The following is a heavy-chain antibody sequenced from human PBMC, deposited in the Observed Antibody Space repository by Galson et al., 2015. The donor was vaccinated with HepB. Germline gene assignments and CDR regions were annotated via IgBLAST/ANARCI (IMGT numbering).Heavy chain of an antibody. D-gene: IGHD6-13*01. Sequence: SLRLSCAASGFSFSGSAMHWVRQASGRGLEWVGRIGSKANSYATAYAASVKGRFTISRDDSKNTAYMQMNSLKTEDTAVYYCTRLGDLSGYSSLWGQGTLVTVSS. CDR3: TRLGDLSGYSSL. J-gene: IGHJ4*02. V-gene: IGHV3-73*01. CDR2: IGSKANSYAT. CDR1: GFSFSGSA.